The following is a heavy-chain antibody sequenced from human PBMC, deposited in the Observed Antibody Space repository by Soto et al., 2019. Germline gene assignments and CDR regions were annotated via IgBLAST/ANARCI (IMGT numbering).Heavy chain of an antibody. Sequence: GGSLRLSCAASGFTFTGFWMNWVRQAPGKGLEWVANINQDGTEKNAVDSVKGRFTISRDNAKNLLYLQMNSLRAEDTAIYYCARGLFNYFYGMDGWGQGTTVTVSS. CDR2: INQDGTEK. CDR3: ARGLFNYFYGMDG. J-gene: IGHJ6*02. CDR1: GFTFTGFW. V-gene: IGHV3-7*01. D-gene: IGHD3-22*01.